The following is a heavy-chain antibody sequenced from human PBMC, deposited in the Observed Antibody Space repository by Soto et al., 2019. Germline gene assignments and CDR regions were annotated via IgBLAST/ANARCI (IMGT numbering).Heavy chain of an antibody. V-gene: IGHV1-69*13. CDR1: GGTFSSYA. D-gene: IGHD2-15*01. J-gene: IGHJ3*02. CDR3: ARGQQPQCSGGSCSAAFDI. CDR2: IIPIFGTA. Sequence: GASVKVSCKASGGTFSSYAISWVRQAPGQGLEWMGGIIPIFGTANYAQKFQGRVTITADESTSTAYMELSSLRSEDTAVYYCARGQQPQCSGGSCSAAFDIWGQGTMVTVAS.